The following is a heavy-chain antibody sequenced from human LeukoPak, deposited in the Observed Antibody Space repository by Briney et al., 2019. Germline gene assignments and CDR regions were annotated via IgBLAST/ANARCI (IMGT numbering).Heavy chain of an antibody. CDR1: GFTFSSYA. Sequence: GGSLRLSCAASGFTFSSYAMSWVRHAPAKGLEWVSAISGSGGSTYYGDSVKGRLTISRDNSKNTLYVQITSVMAEETGVNDCEEVMSMAVDTTFDYWGQGTLVTVSS. CDR2: ISGSGGST. J-gene: IGHJ4*02. CDR3: EEVMSMAVDTTFDY. V-gene: IGHV3-23*01. D-gene: IGHD6-19*01.